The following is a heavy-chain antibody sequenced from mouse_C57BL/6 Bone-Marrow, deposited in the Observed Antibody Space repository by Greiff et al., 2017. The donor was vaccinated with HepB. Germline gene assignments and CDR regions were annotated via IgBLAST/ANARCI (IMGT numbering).Heavy chain of an antibody. Sequence: EVQLQQSGPELVKPGASVKISCKASGYTFTDYYMNWVKQSHGKSLEWIGDINPNNGGTSYNQKFKGKATLTVDKSSSTAYMELRSLTSEDSAVYDCSRDYAHNFDYWGRGTTLTVSS. D-gene: IGHD1-1*01. V-gene: IGHV1-26*01. CDR3: SRDYAHNFDY. J-gene: IGHJ2*01. CDR2: INPNNGGT. CDR1: GYTFTDYY.